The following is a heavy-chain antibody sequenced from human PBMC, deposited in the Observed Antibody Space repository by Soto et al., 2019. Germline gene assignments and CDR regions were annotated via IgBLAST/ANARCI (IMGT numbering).Heavy chain of an antibody. CDR1: GVTISSKY. V-gene: IGHV3-66*01. D-gene: IGHD2-15*01. J-gene: IGHJ6*03. CDR2: SNRGGSI. Sequence: PMRQYCGVSGVTISSKYRSWVRKATEKGLEWVSLSNRGGSISYADSVKGRFTISRDNSENTLYLQMSTLGVEDTAVYYCSRVVVHCSGGTCYGIPMDVWGKGTTVTVSS. CDR3: SRVVVHCSGGTCYGIPMDV.